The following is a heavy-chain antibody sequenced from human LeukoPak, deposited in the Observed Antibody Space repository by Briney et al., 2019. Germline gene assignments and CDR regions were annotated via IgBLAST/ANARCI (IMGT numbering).Heavy chain of an antibody. V-gene: IGHV3-30-3*01. D-gene: IGHD6-13*01. CDR2: ISFDGGHR. CDR1: GFTFSSYS. CDR3: ARPRTIAAAGILGAFDY. J-gene: IGHJ4*02. Sequence: GGSLRLSCEASGFTFSSYSMHWVRQAPGKGLEWVAVISFDGGHRYYADSVKGRFTISRDNSKNTLYLQMNSLRPEDTALYYCARPRTIAAAGILGAFDYWGQGTLVTVSS.